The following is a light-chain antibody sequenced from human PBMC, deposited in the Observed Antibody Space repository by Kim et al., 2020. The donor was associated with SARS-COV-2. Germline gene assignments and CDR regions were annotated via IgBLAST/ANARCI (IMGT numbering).Light chain of an antibody. Sequence: APGKTARITWGGNKIGSKSVPWYQQKPGQAPVLVIYYDSDRPSGIPERFSGSNSGNTATLTISRVEAGDEADYYCQVWDSSSDHWVFGGGTQLTVL. CDR2: YDS. J-gene: IGLJ3*02. V-gene: IGLV3-21*04. CDR1: KIGSKS. CDR3: QVWDSSSDHWV.